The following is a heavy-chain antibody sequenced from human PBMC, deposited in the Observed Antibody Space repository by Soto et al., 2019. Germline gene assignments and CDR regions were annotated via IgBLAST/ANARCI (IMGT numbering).Heavy chain of an antibody. V-gene: IGHV3-23*01. CDR2: ISDSGAST. J-gene: IGHJ4*02. Sequence: PGGSLRLSCAASGFSFSNFAMSWVRQAPGKGLEWVSVISDSGASTRYVDSVKGRFTISRDNSKNTLYLQMNSLRAEDTAIYYCAKDLGGVDTWNDFDYWGQGTLVTVSS. D-gene: IGHD1-1*01. CDR3: AKDLGGVDTWNDFDY. CDR1: GFSFSNFA.